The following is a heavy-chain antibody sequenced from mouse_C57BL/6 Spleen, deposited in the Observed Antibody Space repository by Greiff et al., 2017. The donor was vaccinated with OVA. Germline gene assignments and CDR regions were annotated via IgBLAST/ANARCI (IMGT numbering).Heavy chain of an antibody. Sequence: VQLQQSGAELVKPGASVKMSCKASGYTFTSYWITWVKQRPGQGLEWIGDIYPGSGSTNYNEKFKSKATLTVDTSSSTAYMQLSSLTSEDSAVYYCARKSFYDGGAMDYWGQGTSVTVSS. CDR1: GYTFTSYW. D-gene: IGHD2-3*01. CDR3: ARKSFYDGGAMDY. V-gene: IGHV1-55*01. CDR2: IYPGSGST. J-gene: IGHJ4*01.